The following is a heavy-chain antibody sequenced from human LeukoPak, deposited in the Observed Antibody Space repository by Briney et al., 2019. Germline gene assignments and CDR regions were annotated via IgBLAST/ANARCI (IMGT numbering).Heavy chain of an antibody. CDR1: GYTFTGYY. CDR2: INPNSGGT. D-gene: IGHD4-11*01. Sequence: GASVKVSCKASGYTFTGYYMHWARQAPGQGLEWMGWINPNSGGTNYAQKFQGRVTMTRDTSISTAYMELSRLRSDDTAVYYCARGPTTVTIPTFLYHYYYMDVWGKGTTVTVSS. V-gene: IGHV1-2*02. CDR3: ARGPTTVTIPTFLYHYYYMDV. J-gene: IGHJ6*03.